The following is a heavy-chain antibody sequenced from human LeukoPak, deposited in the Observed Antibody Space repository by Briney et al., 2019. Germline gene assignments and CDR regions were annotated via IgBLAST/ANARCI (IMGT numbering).Heavy chain of an antibody. CDR1: GYTLTELS. V-gene: IGHV1-24*01. CDR2: FDPEDGET. J-gene: IGHJ3*02. D-gene: IGHD1-1*01. CDR3: ATGERVPDAFDI. Sequence: ASVKVSCKVSGYTLTELSMHWVRQAPGKGLEWMGGFDPEDGETIYAQKFQGRVTMTEDTSTDTAYMELSSLRSEDTAVYYCATGERVPDAFDIWGQGTMVTVSS.